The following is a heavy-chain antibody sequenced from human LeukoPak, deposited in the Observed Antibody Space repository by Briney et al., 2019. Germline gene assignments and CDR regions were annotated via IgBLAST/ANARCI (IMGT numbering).Heavy chain of an antibody. Sequence: PGRSLRLSCAASGFTFSSYAMHWVRQAPGKGLEWVAVISYDGSNKYYADSVKGRFTISRDNSKNTLYLQMNSLRAEDTAVYYCARKDDILTGPIPMWFDPWGQGTLVTVSS. CDR3: ARKDDILTGPIPMWFDP. J-gene: IGHJ5*02. V-gene: IGHV3-30*04. D-gene: IGHD3-9*01. CDR1: GFTFSSYA. CDR2: ISYDGSNK.